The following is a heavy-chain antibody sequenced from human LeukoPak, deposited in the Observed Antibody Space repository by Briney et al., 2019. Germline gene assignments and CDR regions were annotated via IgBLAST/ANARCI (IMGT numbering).Heavy chain of an antibody. CDR3: ARDERPGGYSSGWYDY. CDR2: IYYSGST. CDR1: GGSISSYY. D-gene: IGHD6-19*01. Sequence: SETLSLTCTVSGGSISSYYWSWIRQPPGKGLEWIGYIYYSGSTKYNPSLKSRVTMSVDTSKNQFSLKLSSVTAADTAVYYCARDERPGGYSSGWYDYWGQGTLVTVSS. J-gene: IGHJ4*02. V-gene: IGHV4-59*12.